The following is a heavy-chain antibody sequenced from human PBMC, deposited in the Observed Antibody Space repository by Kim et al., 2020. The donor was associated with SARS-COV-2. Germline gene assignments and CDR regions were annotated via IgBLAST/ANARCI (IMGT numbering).Heavy chain of an antibody. D-gene: IGHD2-15*01. CDR1: GFTFSSYA. Sequence: GGSLRLSCAASGFTFSSYAMSWVRQAPGKGLEWVSAISGSGGSTYYADSVKGRFTISRDNSKNTLYLQMNSLRAEDTAVYYCAKFLGGAHCSGGSCYFSWPFDPWGQGTLVTVSS. V-gene: IGHV3-23*01. CDR3: AKFLGGAHCSGGSCYFSWPFDP. CDR2: ISGSGGST. J-gene: IGHJ5*02.